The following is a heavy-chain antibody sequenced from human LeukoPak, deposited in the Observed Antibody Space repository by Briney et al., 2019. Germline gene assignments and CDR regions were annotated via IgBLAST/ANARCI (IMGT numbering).Heavy chain of an antibody. CDR1: GNYW. D-gene: IGHD3-3*01. Sequence: PGGSLRLSCAASGNYWMHWVRQAPGKGLVWVSHINSDGSWTSYADSVKGRFTISKDNAKSSLYLQMNSLRAEDTAVYYCARGVLEWLSKRYNWFDPWAREPWSPSPQ. V-gene: IGHV3-74*01. CDR3: ARGVLEWLSKRYNWFDP. J-gene: IGHJ5*02. CDR2: INSDGSWT.